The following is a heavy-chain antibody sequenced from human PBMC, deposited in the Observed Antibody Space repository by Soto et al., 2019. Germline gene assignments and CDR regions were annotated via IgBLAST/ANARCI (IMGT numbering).Heavy chain of an antibody. Sequence: PVGSLRLSCAASGFTFSSYWMSWVRQAPGKGLEWVANIKQDGSEKYYVDSVKGRFTISRDNAKNSLYLQMNSLRAEDTAVYYCARETNANYFDYWGQRTLVTVSS. CDR1: GFTFSSYW. CDR3: ARETNANYFDY. J-gene: IGHJ4*02. V-gene: IGHV3-7*01. CDR2: IKQDGSEK.